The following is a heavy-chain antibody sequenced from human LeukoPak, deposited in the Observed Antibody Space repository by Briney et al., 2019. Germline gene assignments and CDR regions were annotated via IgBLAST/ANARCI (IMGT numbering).Heavy chain of an antibody. CDR2: ISWNGGNT. CDR1: GFKFDDYG. CDR3: AREGIYCVNGVCYLDY. Sequence: GGSLRLSCAASGFKFDDYGMSWVRQAPGKGLEWVSGISWNGGNTGYADSVKGRFTISRDNAKNSLFLQVNSLRADNTAFYYCAREGIYCVNGVCYLDYWGQGTLVTVSS. D-gene: IGHD2-8*01. V-gene: IGHV3-20*04. J-gene: IGHJ4*02.